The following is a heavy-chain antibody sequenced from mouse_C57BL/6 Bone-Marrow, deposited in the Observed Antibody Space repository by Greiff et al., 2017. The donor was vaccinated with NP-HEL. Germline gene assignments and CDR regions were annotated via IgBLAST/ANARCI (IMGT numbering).Heavy chain of an antibody. D-gene: IGHD1-1*01. CDR1: GYTFTSYW. CDR3: AREGIYYYGSSWRFFDY. Sequence: QVQLQQPGAELVKPGASVKLSCKASGYTFTSYWMQWVKQRPGQGLEWIGEIDPSDSYTNYNQKFKGKATLTVDTSSSTAYMQLSSLTSEDSAVYYCAREGIYYYGSSWRFFDYWGQGTTLTVSS. V-gene: IGHV1-50*01. CDR2: IDPSDSYT. J-gene: IGHJ2*01.